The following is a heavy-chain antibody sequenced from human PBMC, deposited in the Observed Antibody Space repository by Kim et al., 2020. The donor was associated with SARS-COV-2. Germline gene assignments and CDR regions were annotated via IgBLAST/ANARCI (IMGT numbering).Heavy chain of an antibody. D-gene: IGHD1-26*01. CDR2: PT. J-gene: IGHJ4*02. V-gene: IGHV3-72*01. CDR3: ARSREATVDY. Sequence: PTEEAASVKGRFTISGDDAKNSLSLQMTSRRVEDTAVYYCARSREATVDYWGQGTLVTVSS.